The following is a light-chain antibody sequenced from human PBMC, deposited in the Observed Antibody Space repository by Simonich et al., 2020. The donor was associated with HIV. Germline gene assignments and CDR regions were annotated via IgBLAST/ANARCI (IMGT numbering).Light chain of an antibody. CDR1: TSDVGDYNY. CDR2: DVI. CDR3: SSYTSSLVI. V-gene: IGLV2-14*01. J-gene: IGLJ2*01. Sequence: QSALTQPASVSGSPGQSITISCTGTTSDVGDYNYVSWYQQHPGKAPKLMIYDVIQRPSGVSNRFSGSKSGNTASLTISGLQAEDEADYYCSSYTSSLVIFGGGTKLTVL.